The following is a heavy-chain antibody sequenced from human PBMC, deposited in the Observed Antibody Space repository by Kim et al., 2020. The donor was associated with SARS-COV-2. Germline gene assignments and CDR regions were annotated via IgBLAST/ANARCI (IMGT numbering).Heavy chain of an antibody. D-gene: IGHD6-13*01. V-gene: IGHV3-30*04. CDR2: ISYDGSNK. CDR1: GFTFSIFA. CDR3: ARPSPRPPPSELAS. J-gene: IGHJ5*02. Sequence: GGSLRLSCAASGFTFSIFAMHWVRQAPGKGLEWVAFISYDGSNKYYADSVKGRFTISRDNSKNTLYLQMDSLTAEDTAVYYCARPSPRPPPSELASWGQGTLVTVSA.